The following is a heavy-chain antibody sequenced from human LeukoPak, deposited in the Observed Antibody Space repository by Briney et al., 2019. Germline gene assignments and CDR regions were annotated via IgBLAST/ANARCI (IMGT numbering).Heavy chain of an antibody. V-gene: IGHV4-59*11. CDR1: GGSISSHY. J-gene: IGHJ4*02. CDR3: ARAYYFDY. CDR2: IYYSGST. Sequence: PSETLSLTCTVSGGSISSHYWSWIRQPPGKGLEWIGYIYYSGSTNYNPSLKSRVTTSVDTSKNQFSLKLSSVTAADTAVYYCARAYYFDYWGQGTLVTVSS.